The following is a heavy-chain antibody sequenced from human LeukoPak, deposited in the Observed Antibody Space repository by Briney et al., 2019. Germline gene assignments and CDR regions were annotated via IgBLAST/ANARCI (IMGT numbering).Heavy chain of an antibody. J-gene: IGHJ4*02. CDR1: GGSIIGNL. V-gene: IGHV4-59*01. Sequence: KPSETLSLTCTVSGGSIIGNLWTWIRQPPGKRLEWIGYIYNTVDTNYNPSLKSRVTISVDMSKNQFSLRLTSVTAADTAVYYCARRRYYDSSGYNPTYYFDYWGQGILVTVSS. D-gene: IGHD3-22*01. CDR2: IYNTVDT. CDR3: ARRRYYDSSGYNPTYYFDY.